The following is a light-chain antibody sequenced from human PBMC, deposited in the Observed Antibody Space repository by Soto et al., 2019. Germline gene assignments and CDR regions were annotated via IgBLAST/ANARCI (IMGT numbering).Light chain of an antibody. Sequence: EIVLTQSPATLSLSPGERATLSCRASQSVSSYLAWYQQKPGQAPRLLIYDASNRATGIPARFSGSGSGTDFTLTNRSLEPEDFAVYYCQQRSNWPPLTFGPGTKVDI. CDR3: QQRSNWPPLT. J-gene: IGKJ3*01. CDR2: DAS. CDR1: QSVSSY. V-gene: IGKV3-11*01.